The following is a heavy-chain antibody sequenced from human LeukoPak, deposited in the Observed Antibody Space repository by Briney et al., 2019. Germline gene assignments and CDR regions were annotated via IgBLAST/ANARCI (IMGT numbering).Heavy chain of an antibody. V-gene: IGHV3-23*01. J-gene: IGHJ4*02. CDR2: ISGSGGST. CDR3: ATTEAIAVAGGVDY. CDR1: GFTFSSYA. D-gene: IGHD6-19*01. Sequence: GGSLRLPCAASGFTFSSYAMSWVRQAPGKGLEWVSAISGSGGSTYYADSVKGRFTISRDNSKNTLYLQMNSLRAEDTAVYYCATTEAIAVAGGVDYWGQGTLVTVSS.